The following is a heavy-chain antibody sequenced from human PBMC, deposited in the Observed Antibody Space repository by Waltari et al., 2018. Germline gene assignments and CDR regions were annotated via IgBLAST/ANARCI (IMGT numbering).Heavy chain of an antibody. J-gene: IGHJ2*01. CDR1: GFTFSSYS. D-gene: IGHD3-10*01. CDR2: ISSSSSYK. CDR3: AREITMVRGVLFDL. V-gene: IGHV3-21*01. Sequence: EVQLVESGGGLVKPGGSLRLSCAASGFTFSSYSMNWVRQAPGKGLEWVSSISSSSSYKYYADSVKGRFTISRDNAKNSLYLQMNSLRAEDTAVYYCAREITMVRGVLFDLWGRGTLVTVSS.